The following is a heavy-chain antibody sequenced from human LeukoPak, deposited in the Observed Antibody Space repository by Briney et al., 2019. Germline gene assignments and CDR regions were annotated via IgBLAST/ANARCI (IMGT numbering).Heavy chain of an antibody. CDR3: AKVDGGYCSGGSCYSGLFDY. CDR1: GFTFYDYA. D-gene: IGHD2-15*01. Sequence: GGSLRLSCAASGFTFYDYAMHWVRQAPGKGLEWVSGISWNSGSIDYADSVKGRFTISRDNAKNSLYLQMNSLRAEDTALYYCAKVDGGYCSGGSCYSGLFDYWGQGTLVTVSS. V-gene: IGHV3-9*01. CDR2: ISWNSGSI. J-gene: IGHJ4*02.